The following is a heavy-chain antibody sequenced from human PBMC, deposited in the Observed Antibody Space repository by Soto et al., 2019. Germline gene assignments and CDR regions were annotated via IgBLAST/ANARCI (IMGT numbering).Heavy chain of an antibody. CDR2: IYSGGTT. D-gene: IGHD4-4*01. Sequence: EVQLVESGGGLVQPGGSLRLSCAASGFTVSNNYMIWFRLPPGKGLEWVSLIYSGGTTYYADSVKGRFTISRDNSKNTLYRQMNSLRVEDTAVYYCARNGWGMATVGMWGPGTLVTVSS. J-gene: IGHJ4*02. V-gene: IGHV3-53*01. CDR1: GFTVSNNY. CDR3: ARNGWGMATVGM.